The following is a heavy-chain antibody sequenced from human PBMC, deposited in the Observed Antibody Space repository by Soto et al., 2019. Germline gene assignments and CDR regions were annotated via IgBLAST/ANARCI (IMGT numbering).Heavy chain of an antibody. CDR2: IIPVFGKA. CDR1: GGTFSRYA. Sequence: VASVKVSCKASGGTFSRYAINWLRQSPGQGLEWMGGIIPVFGKANYAQKFQGRVTITADESTTTGYMELRSLTSEDTAVYYCARDGTLYDSSAYYYVYWGQGTLVTVS. CDR3: ARDGTLYDSSAYYYVY. J-gene: IGHJ4*02. V-gene: IGHV1-69*13. D-gene: IGHD3-22*01.